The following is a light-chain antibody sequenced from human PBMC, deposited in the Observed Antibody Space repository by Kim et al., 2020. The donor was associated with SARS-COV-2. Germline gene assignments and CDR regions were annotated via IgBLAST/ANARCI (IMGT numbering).Light chain of an antibody. V-gene: IGLV3-21*04. Sequence: PGEPARVSGGGNSIGGKRGRWYRQKSGQAPCLVISYDSDRPSGSPERCSGSNSGNTATLTISRVEAGDEADYYCQVWDSDSDHRVVFGGGTQLTVL. CDR1: SIGGKR. J-gene: IGLJ2*01. CDR3: QVWDSDSDHRVV. CDR2: YDS.